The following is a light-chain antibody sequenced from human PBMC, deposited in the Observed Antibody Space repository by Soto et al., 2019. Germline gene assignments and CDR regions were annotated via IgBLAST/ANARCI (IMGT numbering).Light chain of an antibody. Sequence: ETVLTQYPGTLSLSPRERATLSCRASQTVSNRYVAWYQHKPGQAPRVLIYAASSRTTGIPDRFSGSGSGTELTLTISRLEPEDFAVYYCQQYGNSPWAFGQGTKVDIK. CDR3: QQYGNSPWA. CDR1: QTVSNRY. V-gene: IGKV3-20*01. CDR2: AAS. J-gene: IGKJ1*01.